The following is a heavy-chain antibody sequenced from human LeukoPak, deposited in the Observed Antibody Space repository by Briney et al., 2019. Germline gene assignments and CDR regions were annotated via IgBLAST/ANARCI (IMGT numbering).Heavy chain of an antibody. V-gene: IGHV4-59*01. CDR1: GGSISSYY. Sequence: SETLSLTCTVSGGSISSYYWSWMRQPPGKGLEWIGYIYYSGSTNYNPSLKSRVTISVDTSKNQFSLKLSSVTAADTAVYYCARAPYGDYYPYFDYWGQGTLVTVSS. J-gene: IGHJ4*02. CDR2: IYYSGST. CDR3: ARAPYGDYYPYFDY. D-gene: IGHD4-17*01.